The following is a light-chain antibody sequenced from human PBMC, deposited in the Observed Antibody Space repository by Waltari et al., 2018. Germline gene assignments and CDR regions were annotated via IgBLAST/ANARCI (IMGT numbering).Light chain of an antibody. Sequence: QSALTQPRSVSGSPGQSVAISCSGTSSDVGGYNYVFWYQQHPGKAPKLMIYGVTKRPAGVPDLFSGSKSGNTASLTISGLQADDEADYYCCSYAGRNIYVFGTGTKVTVL. CDR2: GVT. V-gene: IGLV2-11*01. CDR1: SSDVGGYNY. J-gene: IGLJ1*01. CDR3: CSYAGRNIYV.